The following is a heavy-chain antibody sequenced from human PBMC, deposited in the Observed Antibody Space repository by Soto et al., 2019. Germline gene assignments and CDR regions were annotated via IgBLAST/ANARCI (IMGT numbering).Heavy chain of an antibody. CDR1: GFTFSSYA. Sequence: QVQLVESGGGVVQPGRSLRLSCAASGFTFSSYAMHWVRQAPGKGLEWVAVISYDGSNKYYADSVKGRFTISRDNSKNTLYLQMNSLRAEDTAVYYCARDAEFTDTAMVPRMDYWGQGTLVTVSS. D-gene: IGHD5-18*01. CDR3: ARDAEFTDTAMVPRMDY. J-gene: IGHJ4*02. V-gene: IGHV3-30-3*01. CDR2: ISYDGSNK.